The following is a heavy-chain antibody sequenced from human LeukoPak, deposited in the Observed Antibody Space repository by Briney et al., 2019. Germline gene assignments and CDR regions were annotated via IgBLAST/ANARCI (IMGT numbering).Heavy chain of an antibody. CDR1: GFTFSSYV. V-gene: IGHV3-23*01. CDR3: ARDFRGYSSSPYFDY. Sequence: GGSLRLSCAASGFTFSSYVMSWVRQAPGKGLEWVSTISGSGGSTYYADSVRGRFTISRDYSKNTLYLQLNSLRAEDTAVYYCARDFRGYSSSPYFDYWGQGTLVTVSS. J-gene: IGHJ4*02. D-gene: IGHD6-13*01. CDR2: ISGSGGST.